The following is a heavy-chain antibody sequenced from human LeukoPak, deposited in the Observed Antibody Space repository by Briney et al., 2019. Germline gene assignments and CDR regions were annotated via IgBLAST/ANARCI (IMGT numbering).Heavy chain of an antibody. J-gene: IGHJ1*01. D-gene: IGHD6-19*01. CDR1: GYSFSTYW. CDR3: ARRGIAVAGTPAEYFQH. V-gene: IGHV5-51*01. CDR2: IYPGDSDT. Sequence: GESLKISCKGSGYSFSTYWIGLVRQMPGKGLEWMGIIYPGDSDTRYSPSFQGQVTISADKSFSTAYLQWSSLKASDTAMYYCARRGIAVAGTPAEYFQHWGQGTQVIVSS.